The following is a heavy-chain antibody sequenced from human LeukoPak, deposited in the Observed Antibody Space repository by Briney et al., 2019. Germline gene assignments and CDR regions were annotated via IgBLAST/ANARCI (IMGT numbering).Heavy chain of an antibody. D-gene: IGHD3-16*02. V-gene: IGHV3-48*01. Sequence: GRSLRLSCAAPGFTFSSYSMNWVRQAPGKGLEWVSYISSSSSTIYYADSVKGRFTISRDNAKNSLYLQMNSLRAEDTAVYYCASISYYDYVWGSYPDSSFDIWGQGTMVTVSS. J-gene: IGHJ3*02. CDR1: GFTFSSYS. CDR2: ISSSSSTI. CDR3: ASISYYDYVWGSYPDSSFDI.